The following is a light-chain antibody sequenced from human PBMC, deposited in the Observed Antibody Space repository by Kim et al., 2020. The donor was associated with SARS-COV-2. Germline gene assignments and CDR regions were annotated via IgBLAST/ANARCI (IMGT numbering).Light chain of an antibody. V-gene: IGKV1-27*01. J-gene: IGKJ4*01. Sequence: DIQMTQSPSSLSASVGDRVTITCRASQGFSSALAWYQQKPGKVPKVLIYAASTLQSGVPSRFSGSGSGTDFTLTISSLQPEDVATYYCQKYNSAPLAFGGGTKVDIK. CDR2: AAS. CDR1: QGFSSA. CDR3: QKYNSAPLA.